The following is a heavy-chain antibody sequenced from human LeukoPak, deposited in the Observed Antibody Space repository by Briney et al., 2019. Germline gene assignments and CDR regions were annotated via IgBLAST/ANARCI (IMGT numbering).Heavy chain of an antibody. CDR3: AKDQVSIVVVPAAPRS. V-gene: IGHV3-23*01. J-gene: IGHJ4*02. D-gene: IGHD2-2*01. CDR2: ISGSGGST. Sequence: PGGSLRLSCAASGFTFSSYAMSWVRQAPGKGLEWVSAISGSGGSTYYADPVKGRFTISRDNSKSTLYLQMNSLRAEDTAVYYCAKDQVSIVVVPAAPRSWGQGTLVTVSS. CDR1: GFTFSSYA.